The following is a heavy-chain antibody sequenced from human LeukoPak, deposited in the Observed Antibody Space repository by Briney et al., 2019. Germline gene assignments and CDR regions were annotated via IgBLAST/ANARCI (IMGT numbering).Heavy chain of an antibody. CDR1: GFTFSNYG. V-gene: IGHV3-33*06. D-gene: IGHD2-2*01. J-gene: IGHJ4*02. CDR3: AKHIWKGSCRSTSCSSLDY. CDR2: IWNDGNNK. Sequence: GRSLRLSCAASGFTFSNYGMEWVRQAPGKGLEWVALIWNDGNNKHYADSVKGRFSISRDNSKNTLYLQMNSLRAEDTAVYYCAKHIWKGSCRSTSCSSLDYWGQGTLVTVSS.